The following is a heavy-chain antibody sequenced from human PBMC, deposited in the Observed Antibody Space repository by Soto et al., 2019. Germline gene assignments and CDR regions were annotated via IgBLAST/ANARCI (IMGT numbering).Heavy chain of an antibody. V-gene: IGHV1-69*13. J-gene: IGHJ5*01. CDR3: ARQFDYDTSGYYYAS. CDR2: IIPLFGTA. Sequence: ASVKVSCKASGGTFNKYATDWERQAPGQGLEWMGGIIPLFGTANYAQKFQGRVTITADEATSTAYMELTSLRSEDTAVYYCARQFDYDTSGYYYASWGHGTLVTLSS. D-gene: IGHD3-22*01. CDR1: GGTFNKYA.